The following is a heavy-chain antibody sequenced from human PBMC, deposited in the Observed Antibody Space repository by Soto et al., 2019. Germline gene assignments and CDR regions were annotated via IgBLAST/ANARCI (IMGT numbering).Heavy chain of an antibody. J-gene: IGHJ6*03. CDR1: GFTFDDYA. Sequence: ESGGGLVQPGRSLRLSCAASGFTFDDYAMHWVRQAPGKGLEWVSGISWKSGSIGYADSVKGRFTISRDNAKNSLYLQMNSLRAEDTALYYCAKGSGSYSDYYYMDVWGKGTTVTVSS. D-gene: IGHD3-10*01. CDR2: ISWKSGSI. V-gene: IGHV3-9*01. CDR3: AKGSGSYSDYYYMDV.